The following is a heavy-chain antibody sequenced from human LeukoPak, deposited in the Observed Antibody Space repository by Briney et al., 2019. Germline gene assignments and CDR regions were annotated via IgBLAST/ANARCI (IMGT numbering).Heavy chain of an antibody. CDR1: GDSVSSNSAA. Sequence: SQTLSLTCAISGDSVSSNSAAWNWIRQSPSRGLEWLGRTYYRSKWYNDYAVSVKSRITINPDTSKNQFSLQLNSVTPEDTAVYYCARGSVAGFIYYYYGMDVWGQGPTVTVSS. CDR2: TYYRSKWYN. D-gene: IGHD6-19*01. J-gene: IGHJ6*02. CDR3: ARGSVAGFIYYYYGMDV. V-gene: IGHV6-1*01.